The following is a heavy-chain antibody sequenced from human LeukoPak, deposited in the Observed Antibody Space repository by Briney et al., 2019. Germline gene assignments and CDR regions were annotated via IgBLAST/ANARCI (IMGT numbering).Heavy chain of an antibody. CDR2: ISWNSDST. CDR1: GFTFDNYA. D-gene: IGHD2-15*01. CDR3: AKNVSLGFCSGGSCSVHFDY. Sequence: GGSLRLSXAASGFTFDNYAMHWVRQAPGKGLECVSGISWNSDSTGYVASVKGRFTISRDNAKNSLYLQMDSLRAEDMALYYCAKNVSLGFCSGGSCSVHFDYWGQGTLVTVSS. J-gene: IGHJ4*02. V-gene: IGHV3-9*03.